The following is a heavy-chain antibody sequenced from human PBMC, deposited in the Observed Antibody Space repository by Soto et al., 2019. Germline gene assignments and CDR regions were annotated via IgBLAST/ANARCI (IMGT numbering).Heavy chain of an antibody. CDR2: ISGSGGST. Sequence: GGSLRLSCAASGFTFSSYAMNWVRQAPGKGLKWVSAISGSGGSTYYADSVKGRFTISRDNSKNTLYLQMNSLKAEGTAVYYCAKDRAPVVLRGEDYWGQGTLVTVSS. J-gene: IGHJ4*02. CDR1: GFTFSSYA. V-gene: IGHV3-23*01. D-gene: IGHD3-10*01. CDR3: AKDRAPVVLRGEDY.